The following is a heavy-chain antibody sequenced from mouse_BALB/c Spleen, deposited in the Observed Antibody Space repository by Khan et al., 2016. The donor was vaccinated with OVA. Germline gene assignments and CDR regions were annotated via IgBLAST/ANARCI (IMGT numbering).Heavy chain of an antibody. Sequence: QIQLVQSGPELKKPGETVKISCKASGHTITNFGMNWVKQAPGKGLKWMGWINTYTGEPTYADDFNGRFAFSLEASASTAYLQINNLTNEDTATYFCARPPYFSYAMDNWGQGTSVTVSS. CDR2: INTYTGEP. CDR1: GHTITNFG. J-gene: IGHJ4*01. D-gene: IGHD2-10*01. CDR3: ARPPYFSYAMDN. V-gene: IGHV9-3-1*01.